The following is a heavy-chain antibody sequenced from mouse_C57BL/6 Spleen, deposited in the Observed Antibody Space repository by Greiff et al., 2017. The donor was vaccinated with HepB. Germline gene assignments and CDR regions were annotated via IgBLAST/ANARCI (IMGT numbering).Heavy chain of an antibody. CDR1: GYTFTDYN. D-gene: IGHD2-3*01. J-gene: IGHJ4*01. V-gene: IGHV1-22*01. CDR3: ARWDCYYDYAIDY. Sequence: EVQLQQSGPELVKPGASVKMSCKASGYTFTDYNMHWVKQSHGKGLEWIGCIDPNNGGTGYNQKFKGKATLTVNKSSNTAYMQLRSLTSEDSAVYYCARWDCYYDYAIDYWGQGTSVTVSS. CDR2: IDPNNGGT.